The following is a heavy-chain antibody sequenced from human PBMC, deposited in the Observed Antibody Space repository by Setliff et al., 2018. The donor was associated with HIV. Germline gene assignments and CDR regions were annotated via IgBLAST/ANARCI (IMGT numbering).Heavy chain of an antibody. Sequence: ASVKVSCKASGYTFSSNYMHWVRQAPGQGLEWMGRVDPDDGETIYAEKFQDRLTITADASTDATYMELGSLRSEDTAVYYCVIVPLYENVYDNIWGSYRPLDYWGQGTLVTV. CDR3: VIVPLYENVYDNIWGSYRPLDY. CDR1: GYTFSSNY. D-gene: IGHD3-16*02. J-gene: IGHJ4*02. CDR2: VDPDDGET. V-gene: IGHV1-69-2*01.